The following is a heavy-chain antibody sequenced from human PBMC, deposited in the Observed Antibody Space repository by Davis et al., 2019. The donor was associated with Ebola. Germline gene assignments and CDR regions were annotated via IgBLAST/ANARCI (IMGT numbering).Heavy chain of an antibody. V-gene: IGHV3-33*01. D-gene: IGHD2/OR15-2a*01. CDR3: ARANPLSGYSFDY. Sequence: GGSLRLSCAASGFTFSSYGMHWVRQAPGKGLEWVAVIWHDGSNKYYADSVKGRFTISRDNAKNTLYLQMNSLRAEDTAVYYCARANPLSGYSFDYWGQGTLVTVSS. CDR1: GFTFSSYG. CDR2: IWHDGSNK. J-gene: IGHJ4*02.